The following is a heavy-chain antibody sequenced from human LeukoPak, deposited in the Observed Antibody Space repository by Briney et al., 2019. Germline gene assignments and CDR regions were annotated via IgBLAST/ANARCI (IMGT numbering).Heavy chain of an antibody. CDR1: GFTFNNYA. CDR3: AKDHSVTPYYFDS. D-gene: IGHD4-17*01. V-gene: IGHV3-23*01. J-gene: IGHJ4*02. Sequence: GGSLRLSCAASGFTFNNYAVIWVRQAPGKGLEWVSAISGSGGSTYYADSVKCPFTIPRNNSKTPLFLQMKPLRAEDTAVYYCAKDHSVTPYYFDSSGQGTLVTVSS. CDR2: ISGSGGST.